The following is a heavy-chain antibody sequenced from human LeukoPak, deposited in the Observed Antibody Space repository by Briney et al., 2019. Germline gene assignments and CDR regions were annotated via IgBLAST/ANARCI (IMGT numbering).Heavy chain of an antibody. CDR1: GGSISSSSYY. V-gene: IGHV4-39*01. Sequence: SETLSLTCTVSGGSISSSSYYWGWIRQPPGKGLEWIGSIYYSGSTYYNPSLKSRVTISVDTSKNQFSLKLSSVSAADTAVSYCARNWNDFPPNNWFDPWGRGTLVTVSS. J-gene: IGHJ5*02. CDR3: ARNWNDFPPNNWFDP. D-gene: IGHD1-1*01. CDR2: IYYSGST.